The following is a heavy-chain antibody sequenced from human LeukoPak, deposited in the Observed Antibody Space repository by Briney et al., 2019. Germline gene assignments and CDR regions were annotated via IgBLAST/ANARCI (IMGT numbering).Heavy chain of an antibody. CDR3: AAYCSSTSCYALFDP. CDR1: GGTFSSYA. J-gene: IGHJ5*02. D-gene: IGHD2-2*01. CDR2: IIPIFGTA. V-gene: IGHV1-69*06. Sequence: ASVKVSCKASGGTFSSYAISWVRQAPGQGLEWMGGIIPIFGTANYAQKFQGRVTITADKSTSTAYMELSSLRSEDTAVYYCAAYCSSTSCYALFDPWGQGTLVTVSS.